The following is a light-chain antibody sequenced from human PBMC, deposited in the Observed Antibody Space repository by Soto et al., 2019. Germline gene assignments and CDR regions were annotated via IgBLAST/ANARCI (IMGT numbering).Light chain of an antibody. CDR1: QSISSY. V-gene: IGKV1-39*01. CDR2: AAS. J-gene: IGKJ1*01. Sequence: DIQMTQSPPSLSASVGDRVTITCRASQSISSYLNWYQQKPGKAPKLLIYAASSLQSGVPSRFSGSGSGTDFTLTISSLQPEDFATYYCQQSYSTPPFGQGTKVDIK. CDR3: QQSYSTPP.